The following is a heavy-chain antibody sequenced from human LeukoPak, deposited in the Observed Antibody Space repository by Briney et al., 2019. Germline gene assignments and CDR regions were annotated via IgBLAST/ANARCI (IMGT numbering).Heavy chain of an antibody. CDR1: GGSFSGYY. CDR3: ARENSGSYYAFDY. D-gene: IGHD1-26*01. Sequence: PSETLSLTCAVYGGSFSGYYWSWIRQPPGKGLEWIGEINHSGSTNYNPSLKSRVTISVDTSKNQFSLKLSPVTAADTAVYYCARENSGSYYAFDYWGQGTLVTVSS. CDR2: INHSGST. J-gene: IGHJ4*02. V-gene: IGHV4-34*01.